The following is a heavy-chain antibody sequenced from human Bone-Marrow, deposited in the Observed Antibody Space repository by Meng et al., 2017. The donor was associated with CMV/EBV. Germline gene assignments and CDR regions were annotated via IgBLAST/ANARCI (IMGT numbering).Heavy chain of an antibody. J-gene: IGHJ6*02. CDR1: GFTFSSYS. V-gene: IGHV3-21*01. Sequence: GESLKIPCAASGFTFSSYSMNWVRQAPGKGLEWVSSISSSSSYIYYADSVKGRFTISRDNAKNSLYLQINRLRAEDTAVYYCASSGGSSWYVGTHYYYGMDVWGQGTTVTVSS. D-gene: IGHD6-13*01. CDR2: ISSSSSYI. CDR3: ASSGGSSWYVGTHYYYGMDV.